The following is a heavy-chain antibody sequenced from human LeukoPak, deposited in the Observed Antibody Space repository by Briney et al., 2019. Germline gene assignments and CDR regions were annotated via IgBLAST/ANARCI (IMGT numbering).Heavy chain of an antibody. CDR3: AKERGSGRDYYYYYMDV. V-gene: IGHV3-33*06. J-gene: IGHJ6*03. Sequence: GRSLRLSCAASGFTFSSYGMHWVRQAPGKGLEWVAVIWYDGSNKYYADSVKGRFTISRKNSKNTLYLQMNSLRAEDTAVYYCAKERGSGRDYYYYYMDVWGKGTTVTVSS. D-gene: IGHD1-26*01. CDR1: GFTFSSYG. CDR2: IWYDGSNK.